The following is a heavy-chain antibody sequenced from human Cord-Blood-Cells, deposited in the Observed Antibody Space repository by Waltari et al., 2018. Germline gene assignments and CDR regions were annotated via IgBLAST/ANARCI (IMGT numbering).Heavy chain of an antibody. CDR3: ARHKTNFDY. Sequence: QVQLQQWGAGLLKPSETLSLTGAVYGGSFSGYYWSWIRQPPGKGLEWIGEINHSGSTNYNPSLKSRATISVDTSKNQFSLKLSSVTAADTAVYYCARHKTNFDYWGQGTLVTVSS. CDR2: INHSGST. V-gene: IGHV4-34*01. CDR1: GGSFSGYY. J-gene: IGHJ4*02.